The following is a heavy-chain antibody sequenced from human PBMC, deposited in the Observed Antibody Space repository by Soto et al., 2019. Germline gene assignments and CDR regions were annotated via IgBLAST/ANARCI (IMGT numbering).Heavy chain of an antibody. D-gene: IGHD3-10*01. CDR3: AKGSFGFDY. J-gene: IGHJ4*02. Sequence: QVQLVESGGGVVQPGRSLRLSCAASGFTFSRYGMHWVRQAPGKGLEWVAVISNDGSEKYYGDFLKGRFTISRDNSKKTLYLQMNSLRAEDTAIYYCAKGSFGFDYWGQGTLVTVSS. CDR1: GFTFSRYG. CDR2: ISNDGSEK. V-gene: IGHV3-30*18.